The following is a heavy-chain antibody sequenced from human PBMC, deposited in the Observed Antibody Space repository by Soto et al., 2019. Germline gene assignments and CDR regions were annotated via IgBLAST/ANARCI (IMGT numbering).Heavy chain of an antibody. CDR2: ISAYNGNT. J-gene: IGHJ1*01. Sequence: QVQLVQSGAEVKKPGASVKVSCKASGYTFTSYGISWVRQAPGQGLEWMGWISAYNGNTNYAQKLQGRVTMTTDTSTSTAYMELRSLRSDDTAVYYGAVKGSIASRRRSEYFQHWGQGTLVTVSS. CDR3: AVKGSIASRRRSEYFQH. V-gene: IGHV1-18*01. CDR1: GYTFTSYG. D-gene: IGHD6-6*01.